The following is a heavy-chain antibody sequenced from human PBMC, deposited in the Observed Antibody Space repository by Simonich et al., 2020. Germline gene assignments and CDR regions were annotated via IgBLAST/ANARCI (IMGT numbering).Heavy chain of an antibody. D-gene: IGHD3-9*01. J-gene: IGHJ5*02. Sequence: QVQLQQWGAGLLKPSETLSLTCAVYGGSFSGYYWSWIRQPPGKGREGIGEINHSETTNNQPALKGRVTISVDTSKNQFSLKLSSVTAADTAVYYCARCGLVNYDILTGYHNWFDPWGQGTLVTVSS. CDR2: INHSETT. V-gene: IGHV4-34*01. CDR1: GGSFSGYY. CDR3: ARCGLVNYDILTGYHNWFDP.